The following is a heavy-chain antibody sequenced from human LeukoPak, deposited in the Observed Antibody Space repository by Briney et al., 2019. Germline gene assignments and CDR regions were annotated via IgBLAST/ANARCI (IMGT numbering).Heavy chain of an antibody. CDR2: INPSGGST. Sequence: ASVKVSCKASGYTFTSYYMHWVRQAPGQGLEWMGIINPSGGSTIYAQKFQGRVTMTEDTSTDTAYMELSSLRSEDTAVYYCATISVHDLDYWGQGTLVTVSS. J-gene: IGHJ4*02. CDR1: GYTFTSYY. D-gene: IGHD1-7*01. CDR3: ATISVHDLDY. V-gene: IGHV1-46*01.